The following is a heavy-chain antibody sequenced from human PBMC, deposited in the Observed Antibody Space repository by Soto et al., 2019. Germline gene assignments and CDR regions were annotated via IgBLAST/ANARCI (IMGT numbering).Heavy chain of an antibody. D-gene: IGHD2-8*01. CDR2: LFHSGNT. CDR1: SGSIDTTNW. V-gene: IGHV4-4*02. CDR3: ARRTWGMDV. J-gene: IGHJ6*02. Sequence: QVQLQESGPGLVKPSGTLSLTCAVSSGSIDTTNWWSWVRQPPGEGLEWIGELFHSGNTYYNPSLASRVTISVDTSKNQFSLSLRSVTAADTAVYYCARRTWGMDVWGQGTTVTVSS.